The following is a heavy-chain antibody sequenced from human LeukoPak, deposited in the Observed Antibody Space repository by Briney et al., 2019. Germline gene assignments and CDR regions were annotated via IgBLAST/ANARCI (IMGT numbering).Heavy chain of an antibody. J-gene: IGHJ4*02. CDR3: VRDVGWYRFDY. D-gene: IGHD6-19*01. CDR1: GFTFSSYA. V-gene: IGHV3-23*01. Sequence: GGSLRLSCAASGFTFSSYAMSWVRQAPGKGLEWVSAINSGGSAYYADSVKGRFTISRDNSKNTLYLQMNSLRAEDTAIYYCVRDVGWYRFDYWGQGALVTVSS. CDR2: INSGGSA.